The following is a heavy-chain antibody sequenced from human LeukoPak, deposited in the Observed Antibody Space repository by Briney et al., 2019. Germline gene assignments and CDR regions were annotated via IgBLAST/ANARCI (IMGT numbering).Heavy chain of an antibody. CDR3: ARDIAAPGSC. D-gene: IGHD6-13*01. CDR2: INQDGSET. J-gene: IGHJ4*02. V-gene: IGHV3-7*01. Sequence: PVGSLRLSCAASEFTFSTYWMTWVRQAPGKGLEWVANINQDGSETYYVDSVKGRFTISRDNAKNSLYLQMNSLRAEDTAVYYCARDIAAPGSCWGQGTLVTVSS. CDR1: EFTFSTYW.